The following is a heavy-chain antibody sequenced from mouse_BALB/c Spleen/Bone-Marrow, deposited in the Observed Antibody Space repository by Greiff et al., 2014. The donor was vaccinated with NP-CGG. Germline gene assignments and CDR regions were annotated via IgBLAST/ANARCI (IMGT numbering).Heavy chain of an antibody. Sequence: VQVVESGAELVRPGSSVKISCKASGYAFSSYWMNWVKQRPGQGLEWIGQIYPGDGDTNYNGNFKDKATLTVDRSSSTAFMQLSSLTSEDSAVYFCARWYRDPHFAMDYWGPGTSVIVSS. J-gene: IGHJ4*01. CDR1: GYAFSSYW. CDR3: ARWYRDPHFAMDY. D-gene: IGHD2-14*01. V-gene: IGHV1-80*01. CDR2: IYPGDGDT.